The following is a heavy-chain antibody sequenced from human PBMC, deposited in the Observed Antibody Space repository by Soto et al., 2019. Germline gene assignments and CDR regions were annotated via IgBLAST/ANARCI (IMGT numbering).Heavy chain of an antibody. CDR1: VYDFSTFC. CDR2: IYPGDSDV. V-gene: IGHV5-51*01. J-gene: IGHJ5*02. CDR3: ARHRNARWLDP. Sequence: GEYLKISCPASVYDFSTFCNVWVRQVPGKGLEWMWVIYPGDSDVTYRPSFQGQVTISADNSITTAYLHWSDLRASDSAAYYCARHRNARWLDPSGQGT.